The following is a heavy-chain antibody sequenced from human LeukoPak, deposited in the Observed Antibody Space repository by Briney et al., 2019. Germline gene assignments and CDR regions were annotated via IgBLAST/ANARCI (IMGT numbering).Heavy chain of an antibody. D-gene: IGHD1-26*01. J-gene: IGHJ6*03. CDR3: ARSLVGATTKDYYYYMDV. V-gene: IGHV1-46*01. CDR1: GYTFTSYY. Sequence: ASVKVSCKASGYTFTSYYMHWARQAPGQGLEWMGIINPSGGSTSYAQKFQGRVTMTRDMSTSTVYMELSSLRSEDTAVYYCARSLVGATTKDYYYYMDVWGKGTTVTISS. CDR2: INPSGGST.